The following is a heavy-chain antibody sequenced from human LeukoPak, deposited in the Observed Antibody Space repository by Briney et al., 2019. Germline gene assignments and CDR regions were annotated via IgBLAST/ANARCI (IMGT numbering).Heavy chain of an antibody. Sequence: PGGSLRLSCAASGFTFSNFLMTWVRQAPGKGPEWVSAISGSGGDTYYADSVKGRFTIPRDNSKNTLYLQMNSLRAEDTAVYYCAKKGATTGDFDYWGQGTLVTVSS. CDR1: GFTFSNFL. CDR3: AKKGATTGDFDY. CDR2: ISGSGGDT. V-gene: IGHV3-23*01. D-gene: IGHD1-26*01. J-gene: IGHJ4*02.